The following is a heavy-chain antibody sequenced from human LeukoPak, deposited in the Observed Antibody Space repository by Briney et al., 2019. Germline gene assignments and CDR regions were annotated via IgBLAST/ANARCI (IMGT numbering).Heavy chain of an antibody. D-gene: IGHD2-15*01. CDR2: IVGDGVGT. J-gene: IGHJ1*01. CDR1: GFTFDHYA. V-gene: IGHV3-43*02. Sequence: GGSLRLSCAASGFTFDHYAMHWVRQAPGKGLEWVSLIVGDGVGTYYADSVKGRFTISRDNSKNSLYLQMNSLTTDDTALYYCAKAPDIVAVVAALGEEYFQHWGQGTLVTVSS. CDR3: AKAPDIVAVVAALGEEYFQH.